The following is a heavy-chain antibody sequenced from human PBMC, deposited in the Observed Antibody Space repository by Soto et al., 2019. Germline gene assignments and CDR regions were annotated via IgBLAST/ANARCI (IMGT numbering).Heavy chain of an antibody. V-gene: IGHV3-23*01. CDR3: ARGRGLSTQYYYYGMDV. Sequence: PGGSLRLSCAASGFTFSSYAMSWVRQAPGKGLEWVSAISGSGVRTYYADSVKGRFTISRDNSKNTLYLQMNSLRDEDTAAYYCARGRGLSTQYYYYGMDVWAQRTTVTVSS. J-gene: IGHJ6*02. CDR1: GFTFSSYA. CDR2: ISGSGVRT.